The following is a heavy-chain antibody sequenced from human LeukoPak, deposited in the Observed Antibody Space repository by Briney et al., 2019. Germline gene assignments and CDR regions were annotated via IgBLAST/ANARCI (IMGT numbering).Heavy chain of an antibody. V-gene: IGHV1-2*02. CDR3: AREFRTTTWSFDAFDL. CDR1: GYTFTDYY. CDR2: INPTSGAT. Sequence: ASVKVSCKASGYTFTDYYMHWVRQAPGQGLDWVGWINPTSGATNYAQKFQGRVTMTRDMSNNTSYMELSRLRSDDTAVYYCAREFRTTTWSFDAFDLWGQGTMVTVSS. J-gene: IGHJ3*01. D-gene: IGHD1/OR15-1a*01.